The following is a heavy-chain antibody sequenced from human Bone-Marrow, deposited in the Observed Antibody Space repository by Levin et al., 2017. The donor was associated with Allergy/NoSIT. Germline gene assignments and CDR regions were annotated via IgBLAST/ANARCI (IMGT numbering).Heavy chain of an antibody. D-gene: IGHD1-26*01. V-gene: IGHV3-7*01. Sequence: GGSLRLSCAASGFTFNKFWMSWVRQAPGRGLEWVANIRHDGPETYYVDSVRGRFTISRENGKKSLYLQMHGLSAEDTAVYYCARVGANSDYYYYYYMDVWGKGTTVTVSS. CDR3: ARVGANSDYYYYYYMDV. CDR2: IRHDGPET. CDR1: GFTFNKFW. J-gene: IGHJ6*03.